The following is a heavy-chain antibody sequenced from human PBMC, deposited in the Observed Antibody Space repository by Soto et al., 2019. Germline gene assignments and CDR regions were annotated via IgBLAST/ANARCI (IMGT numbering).Heavy chain of an antibody. Sequence: QVQLVESGGGLVKPGGSLRLSCAASGFTFSDYYMRWIRQAPGKGLEWVSYISSSSSYTNYADSVKGRFTISRDNAKNSLYLQMNSLRAEDTAVYYCARDPGIAVAGSWYFDLWGRGTLVTVSS. CDR1: GFTFSDYY. CDR3: ARDPGIAVAGSWYFDL. J-gene: IGHJ2*01. V-gene: IGHV3-11*06. CDR2: ISSSSSYT. D-gene: IGHD6-19*01.